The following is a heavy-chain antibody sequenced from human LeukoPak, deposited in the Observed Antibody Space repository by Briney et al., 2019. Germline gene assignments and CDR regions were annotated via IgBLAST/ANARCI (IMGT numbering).Heavy chain of an antibody. J-gene: IGHJ4*02. Sequence: GGSLRLSCAASGFTFSSYGMHWVRQAPGKGLEWVAVISYDGSNKYYADSVKGRFTISRDNSKNTLHLQMNSLRAEDTAVYYCAKGRLWMGFDYWGQGTLVTVSS. V-gene: IGHV3-30*18. CDR1: GFTFSSYG. D-gene: IGHD2-21*01. CDR2: ISYDGSNK. CDR3: AKGRLWMGFDY.